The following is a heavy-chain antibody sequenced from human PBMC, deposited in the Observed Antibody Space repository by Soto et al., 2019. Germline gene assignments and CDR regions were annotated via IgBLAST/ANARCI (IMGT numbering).Heavy chain of an antibody. D-gene: IGHD1-26*01. CDR3: ARSSGTSYIWFDP. V-gene: IGHV1-18*01. J-gene: IGHJ5*02. CDR2: ISAYNGNT. Sequence: QVQLVQSGAEVKKPGASVKVSCKAPGYTFTSYGISWVRQAPGQGLEWMGWISAYNGNTKYAQKLQGRVTTTTDTSTSTAYMEVRSLRSDDTAVYYCARSSGTSYIWFDPWGQGTLVTVSS. CDR1: GYTFTSYG.